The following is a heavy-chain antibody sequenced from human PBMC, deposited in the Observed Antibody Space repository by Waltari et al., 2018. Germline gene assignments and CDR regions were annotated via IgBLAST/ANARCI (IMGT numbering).Heavy chain of an antibody. V-gene: IGHV3-53*01. J-gene: IGHJ5*02. CDR3: ARDVGGGFDP. CDR1: GFTVSNNY. CDR2: IYTVASGGRT. Sequence: EVKLVESGGGLIQPGGSLRLSCAVSGFTVSNNYINWVRQAPGKGLEWVSSIYTVASGGRTYYTDSVKGRFTISRDTSRNMLFLQMNSLRPEDTATYYCARDVGGGFDPWGQGTLVTVSS. D-gene: IGHD2-15*01.